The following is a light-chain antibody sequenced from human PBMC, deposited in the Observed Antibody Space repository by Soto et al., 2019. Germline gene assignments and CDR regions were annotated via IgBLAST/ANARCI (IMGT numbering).Light chain of an antibody. Sequence: DIQMTQSPSTLSASVGDRVTITCRASQSISSWLAWYQQKPGKAPKLLIYDASSLESGVPSRFSGSGSGTELTLTISSLQPDDFATNYCQQYTSYSRWTFGQGTKVEIK. CDR1: QSISSW. CDR3: QQYTSYSRWT. J-gene: IGKJ1*01. CDR2: DAS. V-gene: IGKV1-5*01.